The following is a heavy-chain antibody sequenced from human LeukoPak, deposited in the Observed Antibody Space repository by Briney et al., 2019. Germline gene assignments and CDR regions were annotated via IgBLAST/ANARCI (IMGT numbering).Heavy chain of an antibody. V-gene: IGHV1-18*01. CDR3: ARGDSYAVTGFDY. D-gene: IGHD5-18*01. J-gene: IGHJ4*02. CDR1: GYTFTSYG. Sequence: EASVKVSCKASGYTFTSYGISWVRQAPGQGLEWMGWISVYNGNTNYAQKLQGRVTMTTDTSTSTAYMELSRLRSDDTAVYYCARGDSYAVTGFDYWGQGTLVTVSS. CDR2: ISVYNGNT.